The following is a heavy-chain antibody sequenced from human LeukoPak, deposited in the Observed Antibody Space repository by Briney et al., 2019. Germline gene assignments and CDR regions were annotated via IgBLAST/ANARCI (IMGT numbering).Heavy chain of an antibody. CDR2: INPNSGGT. J-gene: IGHJ4*02. Sequence: ASVKVSCKASGYTFTGYYMHWVRQAPGQGLEWMGWINPNSGGTNYAQKFQGRVTMTRDTSISTAYMELSRPRSDDTAVYYCARVRSPIAAAGTSTLDCWGQGTLVTVSS. V-gene: IGHV1-2*02. CDR1: GYTFTGYY. CDR3: ARVRSPIAAAGTSTLDC. D-gene: IGHD6-13*01.